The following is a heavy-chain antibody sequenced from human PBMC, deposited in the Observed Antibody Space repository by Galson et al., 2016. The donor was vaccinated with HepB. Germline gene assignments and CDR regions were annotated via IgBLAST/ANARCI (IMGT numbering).Heavy chain of an antibody. CDR3: ARRDDYSNPVDY. V-gene: IGHV4-34*01. D-gene: IGHD4-11*01. J-gene: IGHJ4*02. Sequence: SETLSLTCIVYGEAFSGSYWSWIRQPPGKGLEWIGEINQSGTTNYNPSLKSRVTISVDTSKKQFSLRLKSVTAADTAVYYCARRDDYSNPVDYWGQGTLVTVSS. CDR2: INQSGTT. CDR1: GEAFSGSY.